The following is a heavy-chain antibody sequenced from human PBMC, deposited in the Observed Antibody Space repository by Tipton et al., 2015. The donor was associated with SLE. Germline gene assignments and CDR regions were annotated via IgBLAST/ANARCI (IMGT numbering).Heavy chain of an antibody. V-gene: IGHV3-23*03. D-gene: IGHD6-13*01. J-gene: IGHJ5*02. CDR1: GFTFSSYA. Sequence: SLRLSCAASGFTFSSYAMSGVRQAPGKGLEWVSVIYSGGSSTYYADSVKGRFTISRDNSKNTLYLQMNSLRAEDTAVYYCARGYSSYWFDPWGQGTLVTVSS. CDR2: IYSGGSST. CDR3: ARGYSSYWFDP.